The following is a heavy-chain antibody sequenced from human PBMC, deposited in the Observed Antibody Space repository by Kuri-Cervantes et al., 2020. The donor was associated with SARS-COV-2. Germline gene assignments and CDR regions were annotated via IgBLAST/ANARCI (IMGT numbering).Heavy chain of an antibody. CDR2: IIPIFGTA. CDR3: ARYELGTTSSFDY. V-gene: IGHV1-69*13. D-gene: IGHD7-27*01. Sequence: SVKVSCKASGGTFSSYAISWVRQAPGQGLEWMGGIIPIFGTANYAQKFQGRVTITADESTSTAYMELSSLRSEDTAVYYCARYELGTTSSFDYRGQGTLVTVSS. J-gene: IGHJ4*02. CDR1: GGTFSSYA.